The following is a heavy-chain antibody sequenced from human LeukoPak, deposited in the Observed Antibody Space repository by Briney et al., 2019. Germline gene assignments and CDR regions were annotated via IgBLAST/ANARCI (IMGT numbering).Heavy chain of an antibody. D-gene: IGHD1-26*01. CDR3: AIITQGVVGATLDAFDI. CDR2: IYYSGST. J-gene: IGHJ3*02. Sequence: SETLSLTRTVSGGSISSYYWSWIRQPPGKGLEWIGYIYYSGSTNYNPSLKSRVTISVDTSKNQFSLKLSSVTAADTAVYYCAIITQGVVGATLDAFDIWGQGTMVTVSS. V-gene: IGHV4-59*01. CDR1: GGSISSYY.